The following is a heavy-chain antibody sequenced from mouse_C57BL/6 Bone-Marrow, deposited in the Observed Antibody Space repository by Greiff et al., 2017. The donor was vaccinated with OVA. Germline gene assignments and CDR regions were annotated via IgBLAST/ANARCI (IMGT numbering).Heavy chain of an antibody. V-gene: IGHV3-6*01. D-gene: IGHD1-3*01. CDR1: GYSITSGYY. J-gene: IGHJ3*01. CDR3: ARESGYPTWFAY. CDR2: ISYDGSN. Sequence: EVQLQQSGPGLVKPSQSLSLTCSVTGYSITSGYYWNWIRQFPGNKLEWMGYISYDGSNNYNPSLKNRISITRDTSKNQFFLKLNSVTTEDTATYYCARESGYPTWFAYWGQGTLVTVSA.